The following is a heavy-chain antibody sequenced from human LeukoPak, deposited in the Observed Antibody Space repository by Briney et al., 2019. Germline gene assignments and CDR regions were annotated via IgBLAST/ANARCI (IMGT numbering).Heavy chain of an antibody. J-gene: IGHJ6*02. Sequence: SETLSLTCTVSGGSMSTGRNYWHWIRQSAGKGLEWIGRIYISGSTDYNPSLKSRVTMSLDRSKSQFSLELSSVTAADTAVYYCARDLGHGGPSYNYGLDVWGQGTTVTVSS. CDR2: IYISGST. CDR1: GGSMSTGRNY. V-gene: IGHV4-61*02. D-gene: IGHD3-16*01. CDR3: ARDLGHGGPSYNYGLDV.